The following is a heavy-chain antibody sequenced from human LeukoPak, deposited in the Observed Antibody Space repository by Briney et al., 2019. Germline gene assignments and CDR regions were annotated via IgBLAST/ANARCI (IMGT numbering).Heavy chain of an antibody. Sequence: ASVTVSCTASGYTFTGYYMHWVRQAPGQGLEWMGWINPNSGGTNYAQKFQGWVTMTRDTSTSTAYMELSRLRSDDTAVYYCAREEAGDGYNSYDYWGQGTLVTVSS. CDR2: INPNSGGT. J-gene: IGHJ4*02. CDR3: AREEAGDGYNSYDY. V-gene: IGHV1-2*04. CDR1: GYTFTGYY. D-gene: IGHD5-24*01.